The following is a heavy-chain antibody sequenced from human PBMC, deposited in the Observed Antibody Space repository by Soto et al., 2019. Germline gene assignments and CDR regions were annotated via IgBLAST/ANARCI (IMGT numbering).Heavy chain of an antibody. J-gene: IGHJ5*02. CDR3: AVADIVVVPAGVGFDP. V-gene: IGHV4-39*01. CDR1: GGSISSSNYY. D-gene: IGHD2-2*01. Sequence: QLQLQESGPGRVKPSETLSLTCTVSGGSISSSNYYWGWIRQPPGKGLEWIGKIYYSGSTYYNPSLKSRVTISVDTSKNQFSLKLSSVTAADTAVYYCAVADIVVVPAGVGFDPWGQGTLVTVSS. CDR2: IYYSGST.